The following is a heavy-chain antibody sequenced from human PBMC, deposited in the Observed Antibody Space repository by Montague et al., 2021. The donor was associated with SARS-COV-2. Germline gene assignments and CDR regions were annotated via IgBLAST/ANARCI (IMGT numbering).Heavy chain of an antibody. CDR1: GGSVSSGSFY. Sequence: SETLSLTCTVSGGSVSSGSFYWSWIRQPPGKGLELIGYIYYTGSSNYNPSLKSRVIISVDTSKNQFSLKLSSVTAADTAVYYCASLRGSAEILTAFQGVSYFYGMDVGGQGTTVTVSS. CDR3: ASLRGSAEILTAFQGVSYFYGMDV. V-gene: IGHV4-61*01. D-gene: IGHD3-9*01. J-gene: IGHJ6*02. CDR2: IYYTGSS.